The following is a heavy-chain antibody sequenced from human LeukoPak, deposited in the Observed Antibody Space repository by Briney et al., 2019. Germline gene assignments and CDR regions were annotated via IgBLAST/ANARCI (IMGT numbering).Heavy chain of an antibody. D-gene: IGHD2-15*01. J-gene: IGHJ5*02. CDR1: GFSFMTYA. CDR3: AKDTPQFDP. Sequence: PGGSLRLSCAASGFSFMTYAMTWVRQTPGKGLQWVSGISGSGGSTYYADSVRDRFTISRDNSKNTLYLQMNSLRAEDTAVYYCAKDTPQFDPWGQGTLVTVSS. CDR2: ISGSGGST. V-gene: IGHV3-23*01.